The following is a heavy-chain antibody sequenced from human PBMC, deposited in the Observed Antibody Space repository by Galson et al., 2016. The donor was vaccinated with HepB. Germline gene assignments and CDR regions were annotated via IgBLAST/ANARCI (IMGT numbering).Heavy chain of an antibody. CDR2: ISSSSSYI. D-gene: IGHD2-2*01. J-gene: IGHJ4*02. Sequence: LRLSCAASGFTFSSYSMNWVRQAPGKGLEWVSSISSSSSYIYYADSVKGRFTISRDSAKNTLYLQMNSLRVEDTAVYYCARDQSGDCSTTKCWGPDYWGQGTLVTVSS. CDR3: ARDQSGDCSTTKCWGPDY. V-gene: IGHV3-21*01. CDR1: GFTFSSYS.